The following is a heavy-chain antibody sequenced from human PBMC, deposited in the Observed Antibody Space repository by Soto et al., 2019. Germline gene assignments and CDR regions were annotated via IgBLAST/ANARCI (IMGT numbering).Heavy chain of an antibody. Sequence: GGSLRLSCAASGFTFSSYGMHWVRQAPGKGLEWVAVIWYDGSNKYYADSVKGRFTISRDNSKNTLYLQMNSLRAEDTAVYYCAREQLGDYYGMDVWGQGTTVTVSS. CDR2: IWYDGSNK. V-gene: IGHV3-33*01. CDR1: GFTFSSYG. J-gene: IGHJ6*02. D-gene: IGHD6-6*01. CDR3: AREQLGDYYGMDV.